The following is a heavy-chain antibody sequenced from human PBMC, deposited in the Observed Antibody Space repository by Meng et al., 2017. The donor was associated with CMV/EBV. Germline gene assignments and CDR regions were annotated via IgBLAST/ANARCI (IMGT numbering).Heavy chain of an antibody. V-gene: IGHV3-30*04. CDR2: ISYDGSNK. CDR3: ARDQRGVDWLSLFDY. J-gene: IGHJ4*02. Sequence: GGSLRLSCAASGFTFSSYAMHWVRQAPGKGLEWVAVISYDGSNKYYADSVKGRFTISRDNPKNTLYLQMNSLRAEDTAVYYCARDQRGVDWLSLFDYWGQGTLVTVSS. D-gene: IGHD3-9*01. CDR1: GFTFSSYA.